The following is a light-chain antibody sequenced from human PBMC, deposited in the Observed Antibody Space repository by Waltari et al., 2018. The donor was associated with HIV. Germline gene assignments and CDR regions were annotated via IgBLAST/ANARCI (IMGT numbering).Light chain of an antibody. Sequence: SYVLTQPPSVSVAPGQTARITCGGNNIGSKSVHWYQQKPGQAPVLVVYDDSDRPSGSPGRFSGSNSGNTATLTISRVEAGDEAVYYCQVWDSSSDHWVFGGGTKLTVL. CDR3: QVWDSSSDHWV. CDR1: NIGSKS. V-gene: IGLV3-21*02. J-gene: IGLJ3*02. CDR2: DDS.